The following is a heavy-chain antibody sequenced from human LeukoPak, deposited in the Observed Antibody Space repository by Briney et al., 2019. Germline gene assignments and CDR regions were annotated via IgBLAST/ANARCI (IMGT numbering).Heavy chain of an antibody. CDR3: VTFKVSGYYFDY. V-gene: IGHV1-24*01. D-gene: IGHD1-14*01. CDR2: FDPEDGET. Sequence: VASVKVSCKVSGYTLTELSMHWVRQAPGKGLEWMGGFDPEDGETIYAQKFQGRVTMTEDTSTDTAYMELSSLRSEDTAVYYCVTFKVSGYYFDYWGQGTLVTVSS. CDR1: GYTLTELS. J-gene: IGHJ4*02.